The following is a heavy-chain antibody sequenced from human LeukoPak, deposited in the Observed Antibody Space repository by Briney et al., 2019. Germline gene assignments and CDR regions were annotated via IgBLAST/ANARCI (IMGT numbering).Heavy chain of an antibody. CDR1: GYTFTGYY. Sequence: ASVKVSCKASGYTFTGYYMHWVRQAPGQGLEWMGWINPNSGGTNYAQKFQGRVTMTRNTSISTAYMELSSLRSEDTAVYYCARPHSYSSSPLTGWGQGTLVTVSS. D-gene: IGHD6-13*01. CDR3: ARPHSYSSSPLTG. CDR2: INPNSGGT. J-gene: IGHJ4*02. V-gene: IGHV1-2*02.